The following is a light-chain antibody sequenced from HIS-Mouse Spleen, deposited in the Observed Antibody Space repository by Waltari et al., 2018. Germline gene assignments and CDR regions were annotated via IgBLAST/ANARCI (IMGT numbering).Light chain of an antibody. Sequence: QSALTQPASVSGSPGQSITISCTGTSSDVGGYNYVSWYQQHPGKAPKLMLYDVSNRPSWGSNRVSGSKSGNTASLTISGLQAEDEADYYCSSYTSSSTLVFGGGTKLTVL. CDR2: DVS. CDR1: SSDVGGYNY. J-gene: IGLJ3*02. V-gene: IGLV2-14*03. CDR3: SSYTSSSTLV.